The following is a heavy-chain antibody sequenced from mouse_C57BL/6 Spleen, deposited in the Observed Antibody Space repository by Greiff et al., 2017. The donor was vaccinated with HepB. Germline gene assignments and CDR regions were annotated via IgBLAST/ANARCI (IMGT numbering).Heavy chain of an antibody. V-gene: IGHV1-80*01. CDR3: ARSPEWYFDV. Sequence: QVQLPQSGAELVKPGASVQISCKASGYAFSSYWMNWVKQRPGKGLEWIGQIYPGDGDTNYNGEFKGKATLTADKSSSTAYMQLSSLTSEDSAVYFCARSPEWYFDVWGTGTTVTVSS. CDR2: IYPGDGDT. J-gene: IGHJ1*03. CDR1: GYAFSSYW.